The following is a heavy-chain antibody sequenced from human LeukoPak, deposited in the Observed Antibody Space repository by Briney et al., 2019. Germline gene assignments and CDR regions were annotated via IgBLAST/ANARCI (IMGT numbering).Heavy chain of an antibody. Sequence: GGSLRLSCAASGFTFSSYAMSWVRQAPGKGLEWVSAISGSGGSTYYADSVKGRFTISRDNSKNTLYLQMNSLRAEDTAVYYCIKSYYDSSARSGAFDIWGQGTMVTVSS. CDR3: IKSYYDSSARSGAFDI. J-gene: IGHJ3*02. D-gene: IGHD3-22*01. CDR1: GFTFSSYA. CDR2: ISGSGGST. V-gene: IGHV3-23*01.